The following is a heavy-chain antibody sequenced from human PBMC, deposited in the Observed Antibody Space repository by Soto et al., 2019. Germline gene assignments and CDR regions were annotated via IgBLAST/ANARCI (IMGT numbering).Heavy chain of an antibody. Sequence: SVKVPCKASGGTFSSYTISWVRQAPGQGLEWMGRIIPILGIANYAQKFQGRVTVTRDTSASTAYMELSSLRSEDTAVYYCARDRSSSFYYYYMDVWGKGTTVTVSS. CDR1: GGTFSSYT. CDR3: ARDRSSSFYYYYMDV. CDR2: IIPILGIA. V-gene: IGHV1-69*04. D-gene: IGHD6-13*01. J-gene: IGHJ6*03.